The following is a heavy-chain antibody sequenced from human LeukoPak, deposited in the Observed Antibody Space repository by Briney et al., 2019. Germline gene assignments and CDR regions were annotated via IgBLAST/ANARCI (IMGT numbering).Heavy chain of an antibody. CDR2: INAGNGNT. Sequence: ASVKVSCKASGYTFTSFAMHWVRQAPGQRLEWMGWINAGNGNTKYSQQFQDRVTITRDTSANTAYMELSSLISEDTAVYYCARAGGYQQTPYNWFDPWGQGTPVTVSS. J-gene: IGHJ5*02. D-gene: IGHD2-2*01. CDR1: GYTFTSFA. V-gene: IGHV1-3*01. CDR3: ARAGGYQQTPYNWFDP.